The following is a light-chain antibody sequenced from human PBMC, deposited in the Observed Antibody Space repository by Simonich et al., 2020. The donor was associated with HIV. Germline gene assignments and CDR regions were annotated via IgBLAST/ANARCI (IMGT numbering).Light chain of an antibody. V-gene: IGLV2-14*01. CDR2: DVS. CDR3: NSYTSSSTWV. CDR1: SRDVGGYNY. J-gene: IGLJ3*02. Sequence: QSALTQPASVSGSPGQSITLSCTGTSRDVGGYNYVSWSQQHPGKAPRLMIYDVSKRPSGVSNRFSGSKSGNTASLTISGLQAEDEADYYCNSYTSSSTWVFGGGTKLTVL.